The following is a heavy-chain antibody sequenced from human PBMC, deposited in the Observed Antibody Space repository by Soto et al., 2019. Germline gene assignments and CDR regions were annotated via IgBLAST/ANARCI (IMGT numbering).Heavy chain of an antibody. J-gene: IGHJ6*02. D-gene: IGHD1-26*01. CDR3: AREGASGFGMDV. V-gene: IGHV4-4*07. CDR2: IYPTGST. CDR1: GGSIRSYY. Sequence: QVQLQESGPGLVKPSETLSLTCNVSGGSIRSYYWSWVRQPAGKAQEWIGRIYPTGSTNYNPSLRSRVIILVDTSKNQFSLTVTSVTAADTAVYYCAREGASGFGMDVWGQGTTVTVSS.